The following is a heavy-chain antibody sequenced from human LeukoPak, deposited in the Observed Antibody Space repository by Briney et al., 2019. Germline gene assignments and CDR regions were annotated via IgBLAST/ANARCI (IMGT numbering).Heavy chain of an antibody. CDR3: ARSYYYDSSGHRIWRWADAFDI. J-gene: IGHJ3*02. CDR2: IYYSGST. Sequence: SETLSLACTVSGGSISSSSYYWGWIRQPPGKGLEWIGSIYYSGSTYYNPSLKSRVTISVDTSKNQFSLKLSSVTAADAAVYYCARSYYYDSSGHRIWRWADAFDIWGQGTMVTVSS. D-gene: IGHD3-22*01. CDR1: GGSISSSSYY. V-gene: IGHV4-39*01.